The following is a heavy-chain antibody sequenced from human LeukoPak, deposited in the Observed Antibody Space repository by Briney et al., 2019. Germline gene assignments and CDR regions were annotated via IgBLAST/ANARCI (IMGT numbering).Heavy chain of an antibody. Sequence: GGSLRLSCAASGFTFSSYGMHWVRQAPGKGLEWVAVIWYDGSNKYYADSVKGRFTISRDNSKNTLYLQMNSLRAEDTAVYYCARESTYYYDSSGYSLDYWGQGTLVTVSS. J-gene: IGHJ4*02. V-gene: IGHV3-33*01. CDR3: ARESTYYYDSSGYSLDY. D-gene: IGHD3-22*01. CDR1: GFTFSSYG. CDR2: IWYDGSNK.